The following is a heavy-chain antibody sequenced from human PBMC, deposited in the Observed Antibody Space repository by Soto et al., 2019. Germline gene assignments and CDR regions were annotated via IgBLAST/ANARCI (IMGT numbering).Heavy chain of an antibody. CDR1: GFTFRSYA. D-gene: IGHD4-17*01. CDR3: AGLRTLYDYGDYVGSRVDY. V-gene: IGHV3-30-3*01. J-gene: IGHJ4*02. CDR2: ISYDGSNK. Sequence: PGGSLRLSCAASGFTFRSYAMHWVRQAPGKGLEWVAVISYDGSNKYYADSVKGRFTISRDNSKNTLYLQMNSLRAEDTAVYYCAGLRTLYDYGDYVGSRVDYWGQGTLVTVSS.